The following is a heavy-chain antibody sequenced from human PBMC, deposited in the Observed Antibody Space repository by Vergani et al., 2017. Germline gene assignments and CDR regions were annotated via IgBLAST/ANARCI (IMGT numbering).Heavy chain of an antibody. D-gene: IGHD3-10*01. V-gene: IGHV3-30*18. CDR3: AKEVVRGVLYYYGMDV. J-gene: IGHJ6*02. Sequence: QVQLVESGGGVVHPGRSLRLSCAASGFTFSSYGMHWVRQAPGKGLEWVAVISYDGSNKYYADSVKGRFTISRDNSKNTLYLQMNSLRAEDTAVYYCAKEVVRGVLYYYGMDVWGQGTTVTVSS. CDR2: ISYDGSNK. CDR1: GFTFSSYG.